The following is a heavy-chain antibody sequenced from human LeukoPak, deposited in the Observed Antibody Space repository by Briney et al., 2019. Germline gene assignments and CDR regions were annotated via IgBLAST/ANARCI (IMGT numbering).Heavy chain of an antibody. D-gene: IGHD5-24*01. Sequence: GASVKVSCKASGYTFSSYAISWVRQAPGQGLEWMGIINPSGGSTSYAQKFQGRVTMTRDMSTSTVYMELSSLRSEDTAVYYCARQEMATITSAFDIWGQGTMVTVSS. CDR3: ARQEMATITSAFDI. CDR2: INPSGGST. V-gene: IGHV1-46*01. CDR1: GYTFSSYA. J-gene: IGHJ3*02.